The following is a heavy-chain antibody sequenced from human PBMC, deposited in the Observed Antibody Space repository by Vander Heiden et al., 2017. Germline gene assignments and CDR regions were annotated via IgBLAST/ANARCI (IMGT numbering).Heavy chain of an antibody. CDR1: GFTFGDYA. V-gene: IGHV3-49*05. J-gene: IGHJ3*02. CDR3: TRDYYDSSGYYTPSSDAFDI. Sequence: LVKPGRSLRLSCTASGFTFGDYAMSWFRQAPGKGLEWVGFIRSKAYGRTTEYAASVKGRFTISRDDSKSIAYLQMNSLKTEDTAVYYCTRDYYDSSGYYTPSSDAFDIWGQGTMVTVSS. CDR2: IRSKAYGRTT. D-gene: IGHD3-22*01.